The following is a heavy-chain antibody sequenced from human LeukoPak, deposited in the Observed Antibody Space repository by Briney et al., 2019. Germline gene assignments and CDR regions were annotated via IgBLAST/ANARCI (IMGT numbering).Heavy chain of an antibody. CDR3: ARGTGWYTPMDS. D-gene: IGHD6-19*01. J-gene: IGHJ4*02. CDR1: GYTFTVYY. Sequence: ASVKVSCTASGYTFTVYYMHWVRQAPGQGLEWMGWINSNTGGTNYAQKFQGRVTMTRDTSISIAYMELSRLRSDDAAVYYCARGTGWYTPMDSWGQGTLVTVSS. CDR2: INSNTGGT. V-gene: IGHV1-2*02.